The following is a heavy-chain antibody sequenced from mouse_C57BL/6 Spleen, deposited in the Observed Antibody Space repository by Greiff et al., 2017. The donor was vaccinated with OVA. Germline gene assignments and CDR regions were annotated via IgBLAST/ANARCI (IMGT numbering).Heavy chain of an antibody. D-gene: IGHD2-5*01. V-gene: IGHV3-6*01. J-gene: IGHJ4*01. CDR2: ISYDGSN. CDR1: GYSITSGYY. Sequence: VQLQQSGPGLVKPSQSLSLTCSVTGYSITSGYYWNWIRQFPGNKLEWMGYISYDGSNNYNPSLKNRISITRDTSKNQFFLKLNSVTTEDTATYYCARDWSKGAMDYWDQGTSVTVSS. CDR3: ARDWSKGAMDY.